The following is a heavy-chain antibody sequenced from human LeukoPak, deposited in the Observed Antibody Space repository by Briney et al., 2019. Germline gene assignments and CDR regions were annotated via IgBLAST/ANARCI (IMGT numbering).Heavy chain of an antibody. CDR1: GYASTDYY. D-gene: IGHD4/OR15-4a*01. Sequence: ASVKVSCKVSGYASTDYYMHWVQQAPGKGLEWMGLVDPEDGETIYAEKFQGRVTITADTSTDTAYMELSSLRSEDTAVYYCATGRGYDYGGVIENWFDPWGQGTLVTVSS. V-gene: IGHV1-69-2*01. CDR3: ATGRGYDYGGVIENWFDP. J-gene: IGHJ5*02. CDR2: VDPEDGET.